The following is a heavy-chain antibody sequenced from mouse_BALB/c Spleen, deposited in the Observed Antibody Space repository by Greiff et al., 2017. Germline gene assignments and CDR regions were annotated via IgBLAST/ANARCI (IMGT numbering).Heavy chain of an antibody. D-gene: IGHD2-3*01. CDR3: TRGGLLPWFAY. J-gene: IGHJ3*01. CDR1: GFTFSSYT. CDR2: ISSGGSYT. V-gene: IGHV5-6-4*01. Sequence: EVQGVESGGGLVKPGGSLKLSCAASGFTFSSYTMSWVRQTPEKRLEWVATISSGGSYTYYPDSVKGRFTISRDNAKNTLYLQMSSLKSEDTAMYYCTRGGLLPWFAYWGQGTLVTVSA.